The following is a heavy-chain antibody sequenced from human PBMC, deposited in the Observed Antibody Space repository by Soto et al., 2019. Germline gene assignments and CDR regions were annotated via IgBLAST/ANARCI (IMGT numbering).Heavy chain of an antibody. V-gene: IGHV2-26*03. CDR3: ARIWDMEYTGTFWFDP. D-gene: IGHD5-12*01. CDR1: GFSLTTPLMG. CDR2: IFSDDHK. Sequence: SGPTLVNPTETLTLTCTISGFSLTTPLMGVAWIRQPPGKTLEWLAHIFSDDHKSYSTSLKSRLTLSKGTSNNQVVLIMTNMDPVDTATYYCARIWDMEYTGTFWFDPRGQGTQVTVSS. J-gene: IGHJ5*02.